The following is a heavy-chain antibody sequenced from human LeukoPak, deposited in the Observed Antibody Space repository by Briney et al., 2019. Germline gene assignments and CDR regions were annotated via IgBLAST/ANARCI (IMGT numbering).Heavy chain of an antibody. CDR2: ISSSSSTI. CDR1: GFTFSSYN. D-gene: IGHD6-13*01. J-gene: IGHJ4*02. V-gene: IGHV3-48*02. Sequence: GGSLRLSCAASGFTFSSYNMNWVRQAPGKGLEWVSYISSSSSTIYYADSVKGRFTISRDNAKNSLYLQMNSLRDEDTAVYYCARGVAAAGRLVDYWGQGTLATVSP. CDR3: ARGVAAAGRLVDY.